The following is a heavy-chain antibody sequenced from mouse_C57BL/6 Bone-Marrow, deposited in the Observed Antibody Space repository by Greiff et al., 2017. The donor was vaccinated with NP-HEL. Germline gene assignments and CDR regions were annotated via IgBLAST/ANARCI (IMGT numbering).Heavy chain of an antibody. CDR3: AREVPYNWGWFAY. CDR1: GYTFTSYW. D-gene: IGHD4-1*01. Sequence: QVQLKQPGTELVKPGASVKLSCKASGYTFTSYWMHWVKQRPGQGLEWIGNINPSNGGTNYNEKFKSKATLTVDKSSSTAYMQLSSLTSEDSAVYYCAREVPYNWGWFAYWGQGTLVTVSA. CDR2: INPSNGGT. V-gene: IGHV1-53*01. J-gene: IGHJ3*01.